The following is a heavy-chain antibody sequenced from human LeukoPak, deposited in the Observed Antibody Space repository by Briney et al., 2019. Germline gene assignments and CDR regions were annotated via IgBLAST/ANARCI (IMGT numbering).Heavy chain of an antibody. V-gene: IGHV4-39*01. CDR3: ARGRGWLGYKANWFDP. Sequence: PSETLSLTCTVSGGSISSSSYYWGWIRQPPGKGLEWIGSIYYSGSTYYNPSLKSRVTISVDTPKNQFSLKLSSVTAADTAVYYCARGRGWLGYKANWFDPWGQGTLVTVSS. CDR2: IYYSGST. CDR1: GGSISSSSYY. D-gene: IGHD6-19*01. J-gene: IGHJ5*02.